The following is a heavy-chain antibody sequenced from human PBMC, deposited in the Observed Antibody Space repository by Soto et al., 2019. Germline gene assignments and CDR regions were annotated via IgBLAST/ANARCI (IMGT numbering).Heavy chain of an antibody. CDR3: AKDEGEYYYDSSGYYFDY. CDR1: GFTFSSYA. V-gene: IGHV3-23*01. D-gene: IGHD3-22*01. J-gene: IGHJ4*02. Sequence: PGGSLRLSCAASGFTFSSYAMSWVRQAPGKGLEWVSAISGSGGSTYYADSVKGRFTISRDNSKNTLYLQMNSLRAEDTAVYYCAKDEGEYYYDSSGYYFDYWGQGTLVTVSS. CDR2: ISGSGGST.